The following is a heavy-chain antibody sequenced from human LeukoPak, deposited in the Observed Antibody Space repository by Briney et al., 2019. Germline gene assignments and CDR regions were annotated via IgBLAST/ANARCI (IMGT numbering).Heavy chain of an antibody. CDR1: GGSISSSLYH. J-gene: IGHJ3*02. CDR2: IYYTGTT. D-gene: IGHD2-15*01. CDR3: ARDRYCSGGSCYSRAFDI. V-gene: IGHV4-39*07. Sequence: SETLSLTCTVSGGSISSSLYHWGWIRQSPGKNLEWLGSIYYTGTTHYNPSLKSRVTISVDTSKNQFSLKLSSVTAADTAVYYCARDRYCSGGSCYSRAFDIWGQGTMVTVSS.